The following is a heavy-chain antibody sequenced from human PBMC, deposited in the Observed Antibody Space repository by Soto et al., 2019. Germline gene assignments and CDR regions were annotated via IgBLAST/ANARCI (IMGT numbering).Heavy chain of an antibody. Sequence: QTTLKESGPTLVKPTQTLTLTCTFSGFSFTTDGMGVGWIRQPPGKALEWLALIHWDDDKRYSPSLKSRLTITKDASRNQVVLTLTNMDPADTATYYCAHLYSAASGTRYYFDYWGQGTLVTVSS. CDR2: IHWDDDK. CDR3: AHLYSAASGTRYYFDY. D-gene: IGHD6-13*01. CDR1: GFSFTTDGMG. V-gene: IGHV2-5*02. J-gene: IGHJ4*02.